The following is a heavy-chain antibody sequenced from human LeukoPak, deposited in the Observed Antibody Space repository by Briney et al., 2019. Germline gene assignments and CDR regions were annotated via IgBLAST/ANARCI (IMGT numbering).Heavy chain of an antibody. CDR3: ARGWYCSGGSCAGFDP. V-gene: IGHV1-2*02. CDR1: GYTFTGYY. D-gene: IGHD2-15*01. Sequence: ASVKVSCKASGYTFTGYYMHWVRQAPGQGLEWMGWINPNSGGTNYAQKFQGRVTMTRDTSISTAYMELSRLRSDDTAVYYCARGWYCSGGSCAGFDPWGQGTLVTVSS. J-gene: IGHJ5*02. CDR2: INPNSGGT.